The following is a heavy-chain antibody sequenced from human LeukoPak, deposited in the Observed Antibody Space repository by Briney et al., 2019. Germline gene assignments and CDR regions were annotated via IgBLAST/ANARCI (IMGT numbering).Heavy chain of an antibody. D-gene: IGHD6-13*01. CDR2: ISYDGSNK. CDR3: ARYSSSWGLFDY. V-gene: IGHV3-30*04. Sequence: PGGSLRLSCAASGFTFSSYAMHWVRQAPDKGLEWVAVISYDGSNKYYADSVKGRFTISRDNSKNTLYLQMNSLRAEDTAVYYCARYSSSWGLFDYWGQGTLVTVSS. CDR1: GFTFSSYA. J-gene: IGHJ4*02.